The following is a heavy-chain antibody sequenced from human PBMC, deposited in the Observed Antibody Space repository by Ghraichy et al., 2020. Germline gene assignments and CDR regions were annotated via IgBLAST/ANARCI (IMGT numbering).Heavy chain of an antibody. CDR1: GYTFTSYY. V-gene: IGHV1-46*01. J-gene: IGHJ5*02. CDR3: ARDAFPLPYCSGGSCYSGSGRFDP. D-gene: IGHD2-15*01. Sequence: ASVKVSCKASGYTFTSYYMHWVRQAPGQGLEWMGIINPSGGSTSYAQKFQGRVTMTRDTSTSTVYMELSSLRSEDTAVYYCARDAFPLPYCSGGSCYSGSGRFDPWGQGTLVTVSS. CDR2: INPSGGST.